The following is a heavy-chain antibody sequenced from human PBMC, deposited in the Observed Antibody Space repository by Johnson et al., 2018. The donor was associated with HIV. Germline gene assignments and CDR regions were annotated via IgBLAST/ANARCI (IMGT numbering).Heavy chain of an antibody. CDR2: ISYAGSNK. CDR1: GFTFSRYG. CDR3: ARATVDDYGDYDDAFDI. Sequence: QVQLVESGGGLVQPGGSLRLSCAASGFTFSRYGMHWVRQAPGKGLEWVVVISYAGSNKHYADSVKGRFTISRDNSKNTLYLQMNSLRADDTAVYYCARATVDDYGDYDDAFDIWGQGTMVTVSS. V-gene: IGHV3-30*03. J-gene: IGHJ3*02. D-gene: IGHD4-17*01.